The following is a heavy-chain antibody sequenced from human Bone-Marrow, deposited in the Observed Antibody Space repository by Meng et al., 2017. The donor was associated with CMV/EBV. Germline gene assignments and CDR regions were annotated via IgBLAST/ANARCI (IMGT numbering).Heavy chain of an antibody. CDR1: GGSISSSSYY. J-gene: IGHJ4*02. CDR3: ARGSTYSSSPFFDY. D-gene: IGHD6-19*01. V-gene: IGHV4-39*07. Sequence: GSLRLSCTVSGGSISSSSYYWGWIRQPPGKGLEWIGSIYYSGSTYYNPSLKSRVTISVDTSKNQFSLKLSSVTAADTAVYYCARGSTYSSSPFFDYWGQGTLVTVSS. CDR2: IYYSGST.